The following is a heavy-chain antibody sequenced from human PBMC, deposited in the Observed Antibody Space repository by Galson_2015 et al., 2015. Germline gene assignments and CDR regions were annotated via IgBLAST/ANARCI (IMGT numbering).Heavy chain of an antibody. V-gene: IGHV4-59*01. CDR3: ARAGCSGGSCYQYYFDC. D-gene: IGHD2-15*01. CDR2: VSYSGST. J-gene: IGHJ4*02. Sequence: ETLSLTCIVSGGSISSYYWSWIRQPPGKGLEWIGYVSYSGSTSYNPSLKSRVTISVDTSKNQFSLKLSSVTAADTAVYYCARAGCSGGSCYQYYFDCWGQGTLVTVSS. CDR1: GGSISSYY.